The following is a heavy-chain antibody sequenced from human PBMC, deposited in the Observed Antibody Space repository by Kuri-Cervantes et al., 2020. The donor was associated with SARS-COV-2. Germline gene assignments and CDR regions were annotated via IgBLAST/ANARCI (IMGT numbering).Heavy chain of an antibody. Sequence: ASVKVSCKASGYTLNTFGITWVRQAPGQGLEWMGRSSAYSDDTSSAEKFKGRVTMTQDTPTSTAYMEITDMRSDDTAIYFCARVSSMYLPAYYFDFWGQGSLVTGSS. J-gene: IGHJ4*02. V-gene: IGHV1-18*01. D-gene: IGHD2-8*01. CDR1: GYTLNTFG. CDR2: SSAYSDDT. CDR3: ARVSSMYLPAYYFDF.